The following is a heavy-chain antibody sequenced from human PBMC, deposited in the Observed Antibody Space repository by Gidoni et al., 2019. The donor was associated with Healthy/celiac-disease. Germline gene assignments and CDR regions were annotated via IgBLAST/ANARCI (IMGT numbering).Heavy chain of an antibody. CDR3: TSTRAAAGTPFDY. J-gene: IGHJ4*02. V-gene: IGHV3-49*02. D-gene: IGHD6-13*01. Sequence: TISRDDSKSIAYLQMNSLKTEDTAVYYCTSTRAAAGTPFDYWGQGTLVTVSS.